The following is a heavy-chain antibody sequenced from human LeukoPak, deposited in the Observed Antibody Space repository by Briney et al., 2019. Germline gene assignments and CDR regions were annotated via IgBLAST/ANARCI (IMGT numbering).Heavy chain of an antibody. CDR1: GFTFSSYG. Sequence: GRSLRLSCAASGFTFSSYGMHWVRQAPGKGLEWVAVIWYDGSNKYYADSVKGRFTISRDNSKNTLYLQMNSLRAEDTAVYYCARDGEDGDYGHYYDSSGYCDYWGQGTLATVSS. J-gene: IGHJ4*02. D-gene: IGHD3-22*01. CDR3: ARDGEDGDYGHYYDSSGYCDY. CDR2: IWYDGSNK. V-gene: IGHV3-33*01.